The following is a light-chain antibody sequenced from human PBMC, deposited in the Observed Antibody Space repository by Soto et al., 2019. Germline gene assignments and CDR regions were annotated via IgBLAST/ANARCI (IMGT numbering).Light chain of an antibody. J-gene: IGLJ2*01. Sequence: QSALTQPRSVCGSPGQSVTISCTGTSSDVGGYNYVSWYQQHPGKAPKLMIYDVSKRPSGVPDRFSGSKSGNTASLTISGLQAEDEADYYCCSYAGSYTYLFGGGTKVTVL. CDR3: CSYAGSYTYL. V-gene: IGLV2-11*01. CDR1: SSDVGGYNY. CDR2: DVS.